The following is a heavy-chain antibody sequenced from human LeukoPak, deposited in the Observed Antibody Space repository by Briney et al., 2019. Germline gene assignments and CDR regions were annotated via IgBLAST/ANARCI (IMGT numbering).Heavy chain of an antibody. Sequence: SETLSLTCAVYGGSFSLYYWTWIRQSPGKGLEWIGEINHSGNTNYNPSLKSRVTMSVDTSKNQFSLKLSSVTAADTAVYYCARGGGGSYLFDYWGQGTLVTVSS. V-gene: IGHV4-34*01. CDR1: GGSFSLYY. J-gene: IGHJ4*02. D-gene: IGHD1-26*01. CDR2: INHSGNT. CDR3: ARGGGGSYLFDY.